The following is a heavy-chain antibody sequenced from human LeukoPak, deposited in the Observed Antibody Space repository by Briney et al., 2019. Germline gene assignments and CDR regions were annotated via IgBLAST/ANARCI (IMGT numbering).Heavy chain of an antibody. J-gene: IGHJ4*02. V-gene: IGHV3-48*03. CDR1: GFTFSSYE. CDR3: ARDTYYYDSSGYYVYYFDY. D-gene: IGHD3-22*01. CDR2: ISSGGSTI. Sequence: GGSLRLSCAVSGFTFSSYEMNWVRQAPGKGLEWVSYISSGGSTIYYADSVKGRFTISRGNAKNSLYLQMNSLRAEDTAVYYCARDTYYYDSSGYYVYYFDYWGQGTLVTVSS.